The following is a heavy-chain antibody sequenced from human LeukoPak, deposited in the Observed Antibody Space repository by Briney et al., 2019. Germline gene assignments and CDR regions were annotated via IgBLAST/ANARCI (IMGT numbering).Heavy chain of an antibody. CDR2: IYSNDDR. CDR1: GFSLTTSGVG. CDR3: AHRHSSSFDY. D-gene: IGHD6-6*01. V-gene: IGHV2-5*01. J-gene: IGHJ4*02. Sequence: SGPTLVTPTQTLTLTCTFSGFSLTTSGVGVGWIRQPPGEALEWLALIYSNDDRRYRPSLKSRLTIAKDTSRKQVVLTMTNMDPVDTATYYCAHRHSSSFDYWGQGTLVTVSS.